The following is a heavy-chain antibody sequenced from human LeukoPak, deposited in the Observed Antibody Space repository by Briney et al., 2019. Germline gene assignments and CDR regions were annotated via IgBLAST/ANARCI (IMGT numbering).Heavy chain of an antibody. CDR1: GGSFSGYY. CDR2: INHSGST. CDR3: ARGPNSSSDF. Sequence: SETLSLTCAVYGGSFSGYYWSWIRQPPGKGLGWIGEINHSGSTNYNPSLKSRVTISVDTSKNQFSLKLSPVTAADTAVYYCARGPNSSSDFWGQGTLVTVSS. D-gene: IGHD6-13*01. V-gene: IGHV4-34*01. J-gene: IGHJ4*02.